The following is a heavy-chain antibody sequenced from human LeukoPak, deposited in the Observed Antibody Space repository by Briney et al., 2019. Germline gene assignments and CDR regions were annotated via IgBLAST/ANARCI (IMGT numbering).Heavy chain of an antibody. CDR1: GGSISSYY. Sequence: SETLSLTCTVSGGSISSYYWSWIRQPAGKGLEWIGRIYTSGSTNYNPSLKSRVTMPVDTSKNQFSLKLSSVTAADTAVYYCARVGQQLVPGYFDYWGQGTLVTVSS. CDR2: IYTSGST. D-gene: IGHD6-13*01. J-gene: IGHJ4*02. V-gene: IGHV4-4*07. CDR3: ARVGQQLVPGYFDY.